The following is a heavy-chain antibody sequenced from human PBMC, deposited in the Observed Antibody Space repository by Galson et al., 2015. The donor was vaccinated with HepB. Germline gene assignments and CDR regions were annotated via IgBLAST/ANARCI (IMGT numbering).Heavy chain of an antibody. V-gene: IGHV3-30-3*02. J-gene: IGHJ3*02. CDR3: AKTGPGPGTFDI. D-gene: IGHD1-1*01. CDR1: AFTFRNYA. CDR2: IAYDGSNK. Sequence: SLRLSCAASAFTFRNYAMHWVRQAPVRGLEWVAVIAYDGSNKYYADSVKGRFTISRDNSNNTLYLQMNSLGAEDTAVYYCAKTGPGPGTFDIWGQGTVVTVSS.